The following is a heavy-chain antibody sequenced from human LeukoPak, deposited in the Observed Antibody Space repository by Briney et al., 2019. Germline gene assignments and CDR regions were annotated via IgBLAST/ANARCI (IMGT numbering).Heavy chain of an antibody. CDR2: ISVSSSGSTSII. CDR1: GIIFSTYG. D-gene: IGHD3-3*01. CDR3: GRDFWSGYYTED. Sequence: GGSLRLSCELSGIIFSTYGMNWVRQAPGKGLDWVSYISVSSSGSTSIIHYADSVKGRFTISRDKAKNSLHLQMDSLSAEDTAVYYCGRDFWSGYYTEDWGQGAMVIVSS. J-gene: IGHJ4*02. V-gene: IGHV3-48*01.